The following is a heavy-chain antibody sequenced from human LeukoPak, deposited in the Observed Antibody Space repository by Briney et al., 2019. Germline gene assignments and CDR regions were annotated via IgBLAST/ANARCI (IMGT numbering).Heavy chain of an antibody. J-gene: IGHJ6*02. Sequence: GGSLRLSCAASGFTFSSYAMSWVRQTPGKGLEWVSGINWNADSTGYADSVKGRFTISKDNAKNSLFLQMNSLRAEDTAMYYCARAILSDPKYYGMDVWGQGTTVTVSS. CDR1: GFTFSSYA. CDR2: INWNADST. V-gene: IGHV3-20*04. CDR3: ARAILSDPKYYGMDV. D-gene: IGHD3-9*01.